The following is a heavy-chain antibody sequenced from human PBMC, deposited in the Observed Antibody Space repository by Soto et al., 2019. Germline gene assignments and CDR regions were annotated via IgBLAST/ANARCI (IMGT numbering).Heavy chain of an antibody. CDR2: IMPIFRTP. J-gene: IGHJ6*02. Sequence: QVQLEQSGAEVKKPGSSVKVSCKASGGTFSNSAISWVRQAPGQGLEWMGGIMPIFRTPDYAQKFQGRVNITADESTSTAYMELSGLKSDDTAVYYCARDKARQQLGGNYYYILDVWGQGTTVTVSS. V-gene: IGHV1-69*12. CDR3: ARDKARQQLGGNYYYILDV. CDR1: GGTFSNSA. D-gene: IGHD3-3*02.